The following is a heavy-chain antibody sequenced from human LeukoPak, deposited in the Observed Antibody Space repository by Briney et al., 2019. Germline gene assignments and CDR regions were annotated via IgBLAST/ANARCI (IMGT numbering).Heavy chain of an antibody. Sequence: GGSLRLSCAASVFTVTANSMNWVRQAPGKGLEWVSRVSSGGDAFYADSVKGRFTISRDTSKNTVFLQMDGLRAEDTAVYYCAKFGDHMPDAFDIWGQGTMVTVAA. CDR2: VSSGGDA. D-gene: IGHD4-17*01. V-gene: IGHV3-53*01. CDR3: AKFGDHMPDAFDI. J-gene: IGHJ3*02. CDR1: VFTVTANS.